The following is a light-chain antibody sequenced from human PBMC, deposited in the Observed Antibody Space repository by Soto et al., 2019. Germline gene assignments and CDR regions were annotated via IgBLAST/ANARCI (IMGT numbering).Light chain of an antibody. CDR1: QPVSDN. CDR3: QQYGSSPSWT. J-gene: IGKJ1*01. Sequence: EVVMTQSPATLSVSPGEGATLSFWASQPVSDNLAWYQQKAGQAPRLLIYGASARALEIPARFSGSGSGTEFTLTISRLEPEDFAVYYCQQYGSSPSWTFGQGTKVDIK. V-gene: IGKV3-15*01. CDR2: GAS.